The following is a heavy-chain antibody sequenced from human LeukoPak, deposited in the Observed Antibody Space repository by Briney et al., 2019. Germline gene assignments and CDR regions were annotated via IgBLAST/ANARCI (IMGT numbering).Heavy chain of an antibody. CDR2: INPDGTKT. J-gene: IGHJ5*02. D-gene: IGHD3-3*01. Sequence: GGSLRLSCAASGFTFTRFWLTWVRQSPGKGLEWVANINPDGTKTNSVDSVEGRFAISRDNAKNSVFLLMTSLRAEDTAMYYCATAPASVDSSWGQGTLVAVSS. V-gene: IGHV3-7*01. CDR1: GFTFTRFW. CDR3: ATAPASVDSS.